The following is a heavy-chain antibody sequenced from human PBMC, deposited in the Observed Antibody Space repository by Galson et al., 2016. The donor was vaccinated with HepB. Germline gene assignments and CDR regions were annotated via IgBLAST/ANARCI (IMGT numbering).Heavy chain of an antibody. CDR1: GFSFSRYG. D-gene: IGHD5-24*01. CDR3: ARSEMDPDWYFAL. CDR2: ISHDGTTR. V-gene: IGHV3-30*03. J-gene: IGHJ2*01. Sequence: SLRLSCAASGFSFSRYGMHWVRQAPGKGLEWVIVISHDGTTRLYAASVEGRFTISRDASTNSLYLQMNNLKTEDTAVYYCARSEMDPDWYFALWGRGTLVTVSS.